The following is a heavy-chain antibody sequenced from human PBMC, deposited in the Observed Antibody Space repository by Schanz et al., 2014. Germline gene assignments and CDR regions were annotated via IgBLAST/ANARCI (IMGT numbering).Heavy chain of an antibody. Sequence: EVQLVESGGGLVQPGGSLRLSCAASGFTFSTYWMSWVRQAPGKGLEWVANIKQDESERSYVDSVKGRFTISRDNAKNSLYLQMNSLRAEDTAVYYCARALRHGYCNVVGCQNGGWFDIWGQGTLVIVSS. CDR2: IKQDESER. CDR1: GFTFSTYW. CDR3: ARALRHGYCNVVGCQNGGWFDI. J-gene: IGHJ4*02. D-gene: IGHD2-2*03. V-gene: IGHV3-7*01.